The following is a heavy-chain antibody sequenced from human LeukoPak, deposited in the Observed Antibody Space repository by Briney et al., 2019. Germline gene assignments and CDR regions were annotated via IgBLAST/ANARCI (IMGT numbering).Heavy chain of an antibody. CDR1: GGTFSSYT. J-gene: IGHJ6*02. V-gene: IGHV1-69*08. CDR3: AKDGVVVVATSVYYYYYGMDV. CDR2: IIPILNTT. Sequence: GASVKVSCRASGGTFSSYTISWVRQAPGQGLEWMGRIIPILNTTDYAQNFQGRVTLTADKSTSTAYMELSTLRSEDTAVYYCAKDGVVVVATSVYYYYYGMDVWGQGTTVTVSS. D-gene: IGHD2-2*01.